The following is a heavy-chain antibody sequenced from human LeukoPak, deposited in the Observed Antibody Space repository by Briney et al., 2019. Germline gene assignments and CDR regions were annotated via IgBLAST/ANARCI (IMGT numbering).Heavy chain of an antibody. D-gene: IGHD6-6*01. CDR2: FDPEDGET. CDR1: GYTLTELS. J-gene: IGHJ3*02. Sequence: GASVKVSCKVSGYTLTELSMHWVRQAPGKGLEWMGGFDPEDGETIYAQKFQGRVTMTEDTSTDTAYMELSSLRSEDTAVYYCARELAEQHVGLGDDAFDIWGQGTMVTVSS. CDR3: ARELAEQHVGLGDDAFDI. V-gene: IGHV1-24*01.